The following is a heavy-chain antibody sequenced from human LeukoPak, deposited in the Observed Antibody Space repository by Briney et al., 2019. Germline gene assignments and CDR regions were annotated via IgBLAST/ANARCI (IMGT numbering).Heavy chain of an antibody. CDR3: AKGPSPRITIFGVVRSYYYYGMDV. D-gene: IGHD3-3*01. V-gene: IGHV3-7*01. Sequence: GGSLRLSCAASGFTFSSYWMSWVRQAPGKGLEWVANIKQDGSEKYYVDSVKGRFTISRDNAKNSLYLQMNSLRAEDTAVYYCAKGPSPRITIFGVVRSYYYYGMDVWGQGTTVTVSS. CDR2: IKQDGSEK. CDR1: GFTFSSYW. J-gene: IGHJ6*02.